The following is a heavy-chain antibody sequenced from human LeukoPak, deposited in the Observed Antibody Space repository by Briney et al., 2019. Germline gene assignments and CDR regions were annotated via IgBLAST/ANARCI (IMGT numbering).Heavy chain of an antibody. CDR1: GDSISSSSYY. J-gene: IGHJ3*02. CDR3: ARDNLVGATNDAFDI. D-gene: IGHD1-26*01. Sequence: SETLSLTCTVSGDSISSSSYYWDWIRQPPGRGLEWIGSMSYSGSTYYNPSLKSRVTISVDTSKNQFSLKLSSVTAADTAVYYCARDNLVGATNDAFDIWGQGTMVTVSS. CDR2: MSYSGST. V-gene: IGHV4-39*07.